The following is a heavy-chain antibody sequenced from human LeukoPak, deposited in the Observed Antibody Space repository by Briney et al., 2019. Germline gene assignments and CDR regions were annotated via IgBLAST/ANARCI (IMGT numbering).Heavy chain of an antibody. V-gene: IGHV1-69*04. J-gene: IGHJ3*02. CDR1: GGSFNSYV. CDR3: ASIYYYGSGSPYDAFDI. D-gene: IGHD3-10*01. Sequence: SVKVSCKASGGSFNSYVITWVRQAPGQGLEWMGRIIPILNVANFAQKFQGRVTITADKSTNTAHMELSSLRSEDTAVYYCASIYYYGSGSPYDAFDIWGQGTMVTVSS. CDR2: IIPILNVA.